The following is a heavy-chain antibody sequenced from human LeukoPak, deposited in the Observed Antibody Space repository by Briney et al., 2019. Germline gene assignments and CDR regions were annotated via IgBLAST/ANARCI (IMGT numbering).Heavy chain of an antibody. CDR2: ISSSSSYI. Sequence: GGSLRLSCAASGFTFSSYSMTWVRQAPGKGLEWVSSISSSSSYIYYADSVKGRFTISRDNAKNSLYLQMNSLRAEDTAVYYCARVGPGRYCSGGSCYSDYWGQGTLVTVSS. J-gene: IGHJ4*02. CDR3: ARVGPGRYCSGGSCYSDY. CDR1: GFTFSSYS. V-gene: IGHV3-21*01. D-gene: IGHD2-15*01.